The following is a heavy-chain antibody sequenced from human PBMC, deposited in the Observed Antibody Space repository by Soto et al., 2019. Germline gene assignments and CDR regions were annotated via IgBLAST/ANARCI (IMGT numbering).Heavy chain of an antibody. D-gene: IGHD3-10*01. J-gene: IGHJ3*01. V-gene: IGHV3-66*01. CDR3: ARDATYDYSSGSSQDAFNV. CDR1: GFTVSSNY. CDR2: IYSGGST. Sequence: GGSLRLSCVVSGFTVSSNYMTWVRQAPGKGLEWVSSIYSGGSTYYADSVKGRFTISRDNSKNTVYLQMNGLRAEDTAVYYCARDATYDYSSGSSQDAFNVWGQGTMVTVSS.